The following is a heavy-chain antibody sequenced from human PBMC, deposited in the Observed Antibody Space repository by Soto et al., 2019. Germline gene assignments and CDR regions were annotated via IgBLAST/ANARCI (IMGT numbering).Heavy chain of an antibody. CDR1: GGSSSSSTYS. D-gene: IGHD3-16*01. J-gene: IGHJ5*02. V-gene: IGHV4-39*01. CDR2: MHYSGAT. Sequence: SETLSLTCTASGGSSSSSTYSWGWIRQPPGKGLEWIGSMHYSGATYYNPSLKSRVSISVDTSKSQFSLKLTFVTAADTAVYFCARQGSNSSRRLSWFDPWGQGTLV. CDR3: ARQGSNSSRRLSWFDP.